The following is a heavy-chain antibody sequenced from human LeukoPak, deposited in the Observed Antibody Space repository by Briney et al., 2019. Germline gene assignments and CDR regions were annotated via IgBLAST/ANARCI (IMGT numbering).Heavy chain of an antibody. CDR1: GGSISSYY. Sequence: SETLSLTCTVSGGSISSYYWSWIRQPPGKGLEWIGYIYYSGSTNYNPSLKSRVTISVDTSKNQFSLKLSSVTAADTAVYYCASITRNYYYYGMDVWGQGTTVTVSS. D-gene: IGHD1-20*01. J-gene: IGHJ6*02. V-gene: IGHV4-59*01. CDR2: IYYSGST. CDR3: ASITRNYYYYGMDV.